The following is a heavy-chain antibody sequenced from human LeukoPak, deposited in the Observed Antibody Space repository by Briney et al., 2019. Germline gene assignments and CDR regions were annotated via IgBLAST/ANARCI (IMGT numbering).Heavy chain of an antibody. CDR1: GYTFTSYA. CDR2: INTNTGNP. CDR3: ARAPPNTAMARYNWFDP. J-gene: IGHJ5*02. V-gene: IGHV7-4-1*02. D-gene: IGHD5-18*01. Sequence: GASVKVSCKASGYTFTSYAMNWVRQAPGQGLEWMGWINTNTGNPTYAQGFTGRFVFSLDTSVSTAYLQISSLKAEDTAVYYCARAPPNTAMARYNWFDPWGQGTLVTVSS.